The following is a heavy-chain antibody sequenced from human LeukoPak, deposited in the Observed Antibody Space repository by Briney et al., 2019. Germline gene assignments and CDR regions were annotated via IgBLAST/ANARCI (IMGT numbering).Heavy chain of an antibody. Sequence: PSETLSLTCTVSGGSINNYYWAWIRQPPGKGLQWIGHMYSNVITKYNPSFRSRVTMSIDTSKSQFSLKLSSVTAADTAVYYCAREAGITMVRGVKAFDIWGQGTMVTVSS. CDR1: GGSINNYY. CDR3: AREAGITMVRGVKAFDI. J-gene: IGHJ3*02. CDR2: MYSNVIT. D-gene: IGHD3-10*01. V-gene: IGHV4-59*12.